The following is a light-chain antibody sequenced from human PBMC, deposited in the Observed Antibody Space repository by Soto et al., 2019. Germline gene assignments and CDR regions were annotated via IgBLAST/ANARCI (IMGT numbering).Light chain of an antibody. V-gene: IGLV1-47*02. CDR2: TNN. J-gene: IGLJ2*01. Sequence: QSVPTQPPSASGTPGQRVTISCSGSRPSIVSNHVYWYQQLPGMAPKLLTYTNNQRPSGVPDRFSASKSATSASLAISGLRSEDEADYYCAAWHDSLSGVIFGGGTKLTVL. CDR1: RPSIVSNH. CDR3: AAWHDSLSGVI.